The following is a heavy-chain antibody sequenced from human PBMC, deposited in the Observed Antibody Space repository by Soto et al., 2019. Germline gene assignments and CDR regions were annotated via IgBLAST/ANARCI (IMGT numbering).Heavy chain of an antibody. CDR2: ISPKSCGT. J-gene: IGHJ4*02. Sequence: SEEASCRAPGYQGINLYMPCVRQSPGQGFEWMGRISPKSCGTNYAQKFQCMVRMTWDTSLKTAYMELSSLMYEDTAVYYCARPPGYISDWHYFDRWGQGSQVTVSS. CDR3: ARPPGYISDWHYFDR. V-gene: IGHV1-2*02. D-gene: IGHD3-3*02. CDR1: GYQGINLY.